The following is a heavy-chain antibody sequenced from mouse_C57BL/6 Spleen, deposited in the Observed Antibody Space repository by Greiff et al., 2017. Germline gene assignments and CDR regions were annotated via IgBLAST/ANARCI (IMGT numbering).Heavy chain of an antibody. CDR1: GFNINDDY. Sequence: VQLQQSGAELVRPGASVTLSCTASGFNINDDYMHWVKQRPEQGLEWIGWIDPENGDTEYASKFQGKATITADTSSTTAYLQLSSLTSEDTAVYYCTTGDYYGSSHFDYWGQGTTLTVSS. V-gene: IGHV14-4*01. CDR2: IDPENGDT. D-gene: IGHD1-1*01. J-gene: IGHJ2*01. CDR3: TTGDYYGSSHFDY.